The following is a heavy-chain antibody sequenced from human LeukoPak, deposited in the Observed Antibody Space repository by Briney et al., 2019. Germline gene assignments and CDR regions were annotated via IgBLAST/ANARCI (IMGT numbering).Heavy chain of an antibody. D-gene: IGHD6-19*01. J-gene: IGHJ4*02. CDR2: IKQDGSEK. CDR3: AKRPGPAVTGPFDS. Sequence: GGSLRLSCAASGFTFSSYWMSWVRQAPGKGLEWVANIKQDGSEKYYVDSVKGRFTISRDNAKNSLYLQMNSLSAEDTALYYCAKRPGPAVTGPFDSWGQGTLVTVSS. V-gene: IGHV3-7*03. CDR1: GFTFSSYW.